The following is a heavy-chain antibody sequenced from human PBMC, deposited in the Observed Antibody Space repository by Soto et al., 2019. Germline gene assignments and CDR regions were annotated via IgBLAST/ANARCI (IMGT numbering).Heavy chain of an antibody. V-gene: IGHV4-59*01. CDR3: ARDHYYDGYFDY. Sequence: PSETLSLTCTVSGVSISSYYWSWIRQPPGKGLEWIGYIYYSGSTNYNPSLKSRVTISVDTSKNQFSLKLSSVTAADTAVYYCARDHYYDGYFDYWGQGTLVTVS. CDR2: IYYSGST. J-gene: IGHJ4*02. D-gene: IGHD3-22*01. CDR1: GVSISSYY.